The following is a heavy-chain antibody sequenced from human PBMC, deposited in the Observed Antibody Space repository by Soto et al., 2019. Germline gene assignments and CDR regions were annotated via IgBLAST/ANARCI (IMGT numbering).Heavy chain of an antibody. V-gene: IGHV4-34*01. CDR1: TGSFSHYY. CDR3: ARGGSSDWQVALDI. Sequence: QVQQQPWGAGLLKPSETLSLTCAVYTGSFSHYYWNWIRQSPGKGLEWIGKIKHSGSSNYNPSLRSRVSFSVDMSKNQFSLRLTSVTAADTAVYYCARGGSSDWQVALDIWGQGTIVTVSS. CDR2: IKHSGSS. J-gene: IGHJ3*02. D-gene: IGHD6-19*01.